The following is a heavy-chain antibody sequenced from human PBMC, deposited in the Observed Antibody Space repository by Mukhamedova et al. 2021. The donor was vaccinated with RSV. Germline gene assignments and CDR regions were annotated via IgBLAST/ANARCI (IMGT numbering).Heavy chain of an antibody. CDR3: VRGGLRYFDWLSQGYYYYGMDV. J-gene: IGHJ6*02. D-gene: IGHD3-9*01. Sequence: AEYMGGRFTISRDNSKNTLYLQMNSLRAEDTAVYYCVRGGLRYFDWLSQGYYYYGMDVWGQGTTVTVSS. V-gene: IGHV3-30*01.